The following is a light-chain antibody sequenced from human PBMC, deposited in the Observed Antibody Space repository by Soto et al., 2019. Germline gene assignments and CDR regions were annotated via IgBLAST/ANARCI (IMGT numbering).Light chain of an antibody. CDR3: QQYYDWPIT. CDR2: GAS. V-gene: IGKV3-15*01. CDR1: QGVSSGY. Sequence: EIVLTQSPGTLSFSPGERATLSCRASQGVSSGYLAWYQQKPGQAPRLLIYGASTRATGIPARFSGSGSGTEFTLTISSLQSEDFAVYYCQQYYDWPITFGQGTRLEIK. J-gene: IGKJ5*01.